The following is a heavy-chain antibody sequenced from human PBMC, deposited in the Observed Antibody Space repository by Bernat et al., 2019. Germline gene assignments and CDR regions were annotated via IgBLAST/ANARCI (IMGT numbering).Heavy chain of an antibody. D-gene: IGHD3-10*01. CDR3: ARYGGSESYGFDY. CDR2: IYYNGNT. Sequence: QLQLQESGPGLVKPSETLSLTCTVSGGSFSSSSYYWGWIRQPPGKGLEWIGSIYYNGNTNYNQSLKSRVTISIDTSKNQFSLKLSSVTAADTAVYYCARYGGSESYGFDYWGQGTLVTVSS. V-gene: IGHV4-39*01. J-gene: IGHJ4*02. CDR1: GGSFSSSSYY.